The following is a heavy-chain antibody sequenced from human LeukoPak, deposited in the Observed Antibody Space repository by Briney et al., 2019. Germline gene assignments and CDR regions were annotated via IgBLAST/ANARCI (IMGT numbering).Heavy chain of an antibody. J-gene: IGHJ4*02. Sequence: PGGPRRLSCAASGFTFSSYEMNWVRQAPGKGLEWVSYISSSGSTIYYADSVKGRFTISRDNAKNSLYLQMNSLRAEDTAVYHCARDVGGNLDYWGQGILVTVSS. D-gene: IGHD1-26*01. V-gene: IGHV3-48*03. CDR1: GFTFSSYE. CDR2: ISSSGSTI. CDR3: ARDVGGNLDY.